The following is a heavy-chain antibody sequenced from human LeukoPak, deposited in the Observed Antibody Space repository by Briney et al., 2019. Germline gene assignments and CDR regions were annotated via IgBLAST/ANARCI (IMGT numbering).Heavy chain of an antibody. CDR3: AKGEGYSSSWYDAFDI. CDR2: ISWNSGSI. Sequence: GGSLRLSCAASGFTFDDYAMHWVRQAPGKGLEWVSGISWNSGSIGYADSVKGRFTISRDNAKNSLYLQMNSLRAEDMALYYCAKGEGYSSSWYDAFDIWGQGTMVTVSS. D-gene: IGHD6-13*01. CDR1: GFTFDDYA. V-gene: IGHV3-9*03. J-gene: IGHJ3*02.